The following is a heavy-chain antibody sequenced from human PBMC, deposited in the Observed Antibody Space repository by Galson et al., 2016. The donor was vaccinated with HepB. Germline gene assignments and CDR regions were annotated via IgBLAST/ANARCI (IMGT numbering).Heavy chain of an antibody. CDR1: GFTFRIYG. V-gene: IGHV3-23*01. CDR3: AKDRLELSN. J-gene: IGHJ4*02. CDR2: ISGAGLGT. Sequence: SLRLSCAASGFTFRIYGMTWVRQAPGKGLEWISAISGAGLGTYYADSVKGRFTISRDNSKNMLFLEMNSLRVEDTAVYYCAKDRLELSNWGQGTLVIVSS. D-gene: IGHD1-7*01.